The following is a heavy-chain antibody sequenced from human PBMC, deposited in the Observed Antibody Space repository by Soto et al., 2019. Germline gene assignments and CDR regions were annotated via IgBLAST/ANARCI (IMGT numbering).Heavy chain of an antibody. D-gene: IGHD3-22*01. J-gene: IGHJ3*02. Sequence: SSETLSLTCAVYGGSFSGYYWSWIRQPPGKGLEWIGEINHSGSTNYNPSLKSRVTISVDTSKNQFSLKLSSVTAADTAVYYCARARHYYDSSGPLGAFDIWGQGTMVTVSS. CDR2: INHSGST. V-gene: IGHV4-34*01. CDR1: GGSFSGYY. CDR3: ARARHYYDSSGPLGAFDI.